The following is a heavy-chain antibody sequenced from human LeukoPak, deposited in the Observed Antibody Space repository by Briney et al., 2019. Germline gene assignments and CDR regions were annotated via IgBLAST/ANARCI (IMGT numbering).Heavy chain of an antibody. Sequence: GGSLRLSCAASGFTFSSYAMIWVRQAPGKGLEWVSAISGSGGITDYADSVKGRFTISRDNSKNTLYLHMNSLRAEDMAVYYCAKGFGSSGWYSAEYFQHWGQGTLVTVSS. CDR3: AKGFGSSGWYSAEYFQH. CDR1: GFTFSSYA. CDR2: ISGSGGIT. D-gene: IGHD6-19*01. V-gene: IGHV3-23*01. J-gene: IGHJ1*01.